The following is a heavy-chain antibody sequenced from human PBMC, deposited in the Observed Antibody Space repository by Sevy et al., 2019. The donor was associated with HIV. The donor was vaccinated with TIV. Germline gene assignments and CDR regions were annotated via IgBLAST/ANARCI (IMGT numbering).Heavy chain of an antibody. CDR1: GFTFSSFG. CDR3: ARDLEFYDSGDYGPAFMPDF. V-gene: IGHV3-33*01. Sequence: GGSLRLSCAASGFTFSSFGMHWVRQAPGKGLEWVAVIWFDGSNTYYADSVKGRFTISRDIAKNTRHLQMNSLGAEDTVVDNCARDLEFYDSGDYGPAFMPDFWGHGSLVTVSS. CDR2: IWFDGSNT. D-gene: IGHD4-17*01. J-gene: IGHJ4*01.